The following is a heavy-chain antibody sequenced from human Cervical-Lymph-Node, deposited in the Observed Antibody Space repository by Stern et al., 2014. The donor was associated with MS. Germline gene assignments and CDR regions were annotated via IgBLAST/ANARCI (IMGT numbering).Heavy chain of an antibody. V-gene: IGHV3-9*01. CDR2: ITRNSVSV. Sequence: VQLVESGGGLVQPGRSLRLSCAASGFTFDDYAMHWVRQAPGKGLEWVSGITRNSVSVGYADSVKGRFTISRDNAKNYLYLQMNSLRGDDTAMYYCAKGSGGSGYYPVALDYWGQGTLVTVSS. J-gene: IGHJ4*02. CDR1: GFTFDDYA. D-gene: IGHD3-3*01. CDR3: AKGSGGSGYYPVALDY.